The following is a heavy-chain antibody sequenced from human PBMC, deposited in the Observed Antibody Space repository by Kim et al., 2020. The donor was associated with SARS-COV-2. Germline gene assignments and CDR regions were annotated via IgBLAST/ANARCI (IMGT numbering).Heavy chain of an antibody. V-gene: IGHV3-23*01. J-gene: IGHJ4*02. D-gene: IGHD3-10*01. Sequence: GGSLRLSCAASGFTFSSYAMSWVRQAPGKGLEWVSAISGSGGSTYYADSVKGRFTISRDNSKNTLYLQMNSLRAEDTAVYYCAKVRLLWFGELLSRPVDYWGQGTLVTVSS. CDR2: ISGSGGST. CDR3: AKVRLLWFGELLSRPVDY. CDR1: GFTFSSYA.